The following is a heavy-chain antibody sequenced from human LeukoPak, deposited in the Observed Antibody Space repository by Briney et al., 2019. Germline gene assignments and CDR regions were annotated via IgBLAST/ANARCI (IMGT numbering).Heavy chain of an antibody. Sequence: SETLSLTCTVSGGSISSYYWSWIRQPPGKGLEWIGYIYYSGSTNYNPSLKSRVTISVDTSKNQFSLKLSSVTAADTAVYYCARLWFGDFNWFDPWGQGTLVTVSS. J-gene: IGHJ5*02. D-gene: IGHD3-10*01. CDR2: IYYSGST. V-gene: IGHV4-59*01. CDR1: GGSISSYY. CDR3: ARLWFGDFNWFDP.